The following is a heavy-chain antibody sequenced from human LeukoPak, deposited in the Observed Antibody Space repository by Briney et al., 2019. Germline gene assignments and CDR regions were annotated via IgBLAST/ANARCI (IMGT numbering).Heavy chain of an antibody. CDR1: GDSVSSISAA. CDR3: ARDERIHGNFVY. CDR2: TYYRFEWYY. V-gene: IGHV6-1*01. D-gene: IGHD1-1*01. J-gene: IGHJ4*02. Sequence: SQTLSLTCAISGDSVSSISAAWNWIRQSPSSGLEWLGRTYYRFEWYYDYAVSLKSRITINPDASKNQFSLQLNSVTPEDTAVYYCARDERIHGNFVYWGQGTLVTVST.